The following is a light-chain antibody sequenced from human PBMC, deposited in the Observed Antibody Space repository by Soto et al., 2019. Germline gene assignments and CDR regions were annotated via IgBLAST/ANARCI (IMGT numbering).Light chain of an antibody. V-gene: IGKV3-15*01. Sequence: IVMTQSPDTLAVSPGETVTLSCRASQSLSDNLAWYQQKIGQPHRLLIFRASTRASGIPARFSGGGSGTEFTLTISRLQSEDFAVYYCQQYGNWPPWTFGPGTRVEIK. CDR2: RAS. J-gene: IGKJ1*01. CDR3: QQYGNWPPWT. CDR1: QSLSDN.